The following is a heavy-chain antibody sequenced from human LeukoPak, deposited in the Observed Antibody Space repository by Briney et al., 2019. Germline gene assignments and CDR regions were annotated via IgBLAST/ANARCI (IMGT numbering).Heavy chain of an antibody. CDR3: ATLHRNPYYGLDV. CDR1: GGAFSGYY. Sequence: SETLSLTCAVYGGAFSGYYWSWIRQPPGKGLEWIGEINHSGSTNYNPSLKSRVTISVDTSKNQFSLKLSSVTAADTAVYYCATLHRNPYYGLDVWGQGTTVTVSS. CDR2: INHSGST. D-gene: IGHD1-14*01. J-gene: IGHJ6*02. V-gene: IGHV4-34*01.